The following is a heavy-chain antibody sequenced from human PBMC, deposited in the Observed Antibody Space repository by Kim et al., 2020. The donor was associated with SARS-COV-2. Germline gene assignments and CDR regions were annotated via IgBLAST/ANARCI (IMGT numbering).Heavy chain of an antibody. CDR3: ARSRGSQGFVVPRAPMDV. D-gene: IGHD3-22*01. J-gene: IGHJ6*02. CDR2: INHSGST. Sequence: SETLSLTCAVYGGSFSGYYWSWIRQPPGKGLEWIGEINHSGSTNYNPSLKSRVTISVDTSKNQFSLKLSSVTAADTAVYYCARSRGSQGFVVPRAPMDVWGQGTTVTVSS. CDR1: GGSFSGYY. V-gene: IGHV4-34*01.